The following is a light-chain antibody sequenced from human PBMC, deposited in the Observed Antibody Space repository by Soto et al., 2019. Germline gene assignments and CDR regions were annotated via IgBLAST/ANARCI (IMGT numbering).Light chain of an antibody. Sequence: DIQMTQSPSSLSASVGDRVTITCRASQSITSYLNWYQQKPGKAPKLLIYAASSLQSGVPSRFSGSSAGTDFTLTISSLQLEDFAAYYCQQSYSTPRTFSQGPKLEIK. V-gene: IGKV1-39*01. J-gene: IGKJ1*01. CDR3: QQSYSTPRT. CDR1: QSITSY. CDR2: AAS.